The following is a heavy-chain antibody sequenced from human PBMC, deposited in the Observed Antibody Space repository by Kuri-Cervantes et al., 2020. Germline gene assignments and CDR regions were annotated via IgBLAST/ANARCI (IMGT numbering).Heavy chain of an antibody. D-gene: IGHD5-18*01. CDR3: AKGDTFMVIDY. CDR1: GGSFSGYY. V-gene: IGHV4-34*01. J-gene: IGHJ4*02. CDR2: INHSGST. Sequence: GSLRLSCAVYGGSFSGYYWSWIRQPPGKGLEWIGEINHSGSTNFNPSLKSRVTISVDTSKNQFSLKLDSVTAADTAVYYCAKGDTFMVIDYWGQGTLVTDSS.